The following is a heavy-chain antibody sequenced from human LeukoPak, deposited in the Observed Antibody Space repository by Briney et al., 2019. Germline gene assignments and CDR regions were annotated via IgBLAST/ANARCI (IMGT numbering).Heavy chain of an antibody. Sequence: PSETLSLTCTVSGGSISSYYWSWIRQPPGKGLEWIGYIYYSGSTNYNPSLKSRVTISVDTSKNRFSLKLSSVTAADTAVYYCARDPGQLGVFDYWGQGTLVTVSS. J-gene: IGHJ4*02. V-gene: IGHV4-59*01. CDR2: IYYSGST. D-gene: IGHD6-6*01. CDR3: ARDPGQLGVFDY. CDR1: GGSISSYY.